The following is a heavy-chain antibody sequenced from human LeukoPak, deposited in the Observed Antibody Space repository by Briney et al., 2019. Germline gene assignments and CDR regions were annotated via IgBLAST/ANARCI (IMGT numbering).Heavy chain of an antibody. Sequence: SETLSLTCTVSGGSISSSSYYWGWIRQPPGKGLEWIGYIYYSGSTNYNPSLKSRVTISVDTSKNQFSLKLSSVTAADTAVYYCARQKTMIVVGDAFDIWGQGTMVTVSS. J-gene: IGHJ3*02. V-gene: IGHV4-61*05. CDR3: ARQKTMIVVGDAFDI. D-gene: IGHD3-22*01. CDR1: GGSISSSSYY. CDR2: IYYSGST.